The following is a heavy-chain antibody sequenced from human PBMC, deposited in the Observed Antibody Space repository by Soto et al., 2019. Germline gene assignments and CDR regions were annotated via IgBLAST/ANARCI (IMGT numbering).Heavy chain of an antibody. J-gene: IGHJ4*02. D-gene: IGHD1-26*01. CDR3: AKDPSYSGSYFDY. CDR1: GFTFSSYA. CDR2: ISGSGGST. V-gene: IGHV3-23*01. Sequence: GGSLILSCAASGFTFSSYAMSWVRQAPGKGLEWVSAISGSGGSTYYADSVKGRFTISRDNSKNTLYLQMNSLRAEDTAVYYCAKDPSYSGSYFDYWGQGTLVTVSS.